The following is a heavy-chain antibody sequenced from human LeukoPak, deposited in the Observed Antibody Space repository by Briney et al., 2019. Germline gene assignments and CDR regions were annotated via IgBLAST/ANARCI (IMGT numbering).Heavy chain of an antibody. CDR3: ARVEEDSTGYNWFDP. J-gene: IGHJ5*02. Sequence: SSETPSLTCSVSGGSINSYYWSWIRQPPGKGLEWIGNIYYSGSTNYIPSLKSRVTISVDTSKNQFSLKLSSVTAADTAVYYCARVEEDSTGYNWFDPWGQGTLVTVSS. D-gene: IGHD2-15*01. CDR1: GGSINSYY. CDR2: IYYSGST. V-gene: IGHV4-59*01.